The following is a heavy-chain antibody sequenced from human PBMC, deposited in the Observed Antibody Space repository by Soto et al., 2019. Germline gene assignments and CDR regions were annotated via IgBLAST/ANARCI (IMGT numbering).Heavy chain of an antibody. V-gene: IGHV3-23*01. J-gene: IGHJ4*02. D-gene: IGHD3-10*01. CDR2: FRTSGDGGTT. CDR3: AKKVNSGPGSQYFDY. CDR1: GFTFSSYS. Sequence: GGSLRLSCAASGFTFSSYSMSWVRQAPGKGLEWVSGFRTSGDGGTTYYADSVKGRFTISRDNSKNMLFLQMNSLRAEDTAIYYCAKKVNSGPGSQYFDYWGQGTLVTVS.